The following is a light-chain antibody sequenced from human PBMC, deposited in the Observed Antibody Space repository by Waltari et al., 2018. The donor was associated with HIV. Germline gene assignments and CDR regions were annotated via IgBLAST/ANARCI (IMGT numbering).Light chain of an antibody. CDR3: AAWDGSLNGRV. J-gene: IGLJ3*02. Sequence: QSVLTQPPSASGTPGQRVTISCSGSSSNIGSNPVNWYQQLPGTAPKLRLYINNHRPAGVPDRFSGSKSGTSASLAISGLQSEDEADYYCAAWDGSLNGRVFGGGTKLTVL. CDR2: INN. V-gene: IGLV1-44*01. CDR1: SSNIGSNP.